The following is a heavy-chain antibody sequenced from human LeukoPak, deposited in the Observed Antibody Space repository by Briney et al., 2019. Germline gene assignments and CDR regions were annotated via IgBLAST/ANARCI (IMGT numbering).Heavy chain of an antibody. CDR1: GFTFSSYA. V-gene: IGHV3-23*01. Sequence: GGSLRLSCAASGFTFSSYAMSWVRQAPGKGLEWVSAISGSGGSTYYADSVKGRFTISRDNSKDTLYLQMNSLRAEDTAVYYCAKDYYYDSSGPWGFWGQGTMVTVSS. CDR3: AKDYYYDSSGPWGF. J-gene: IGHJ3*01. CDR2: ISGSGGST. D-gene: IGHD3-22*01.